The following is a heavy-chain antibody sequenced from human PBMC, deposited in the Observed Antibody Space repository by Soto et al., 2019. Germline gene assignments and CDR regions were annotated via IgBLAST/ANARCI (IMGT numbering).Heavy chain of an antibody. D-gene: IGHD5-18*01. J-gene: IGHJ4*02. Sequence: PGGSLRLSCAASGFTFSSYAMHWVRQAPGKGLEWVAVISYDGSNKYYADSVKGRFTISRDNSKNTLYLQMNSLRAEDTAVYYCARAPGLPPFPFDYWGQGTLVTVSS. CDR3: ARAPGLPPFPFDY. CDR1: GFTFSSYA. CDR2: ISYDGSNK. V-gene: IGHV3-30-3*01.